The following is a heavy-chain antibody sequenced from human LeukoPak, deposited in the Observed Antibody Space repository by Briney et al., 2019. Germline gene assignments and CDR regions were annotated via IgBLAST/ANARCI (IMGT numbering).Heavy chain of an antibody. J-gene: IGHJ6*03. V-gene: IGHV4-34*01. D-gene: IGHD5-18*01. CDR2: MNHSGSN. Sequence: SXTLSLTCAVYGGSFSGYYWSWIRQPPGKGREWVGEMNHSGSNNYNPSLKRRVTISVDTSKNKFSLKLSSVTAADTAVYYCARGRSYGYYYYYYMDVWGKGTTVTVSS. CDR3: ARGRSYGYYYYYYMDV. CDR1: GGSFSGYY.